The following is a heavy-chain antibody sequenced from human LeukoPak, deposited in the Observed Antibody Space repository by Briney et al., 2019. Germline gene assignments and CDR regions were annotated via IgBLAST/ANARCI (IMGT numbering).Heavy chain of an antibody. Sequence: PSETLSLTCTVSGGSISSYYWSWIRQPPGKGLEWIGRIYTSGSTNYNPSLKSRVTMSVDTSKNQFSLKLSSVTAADTAVYYCARDVNRGSSWAFDYWGQGTLVTVSS. D-gene: IGHD6-13*01. V-gene: IGHV4-4*07. CDR2: IYTSGST. J-gene: IGHJ4*02. CDR1: GGSISSYY. CDR3: ARDVNRGSSWAFDY.